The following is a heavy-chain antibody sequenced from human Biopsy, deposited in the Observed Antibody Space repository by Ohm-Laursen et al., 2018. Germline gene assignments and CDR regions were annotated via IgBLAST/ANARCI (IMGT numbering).Heavy chain of an antibody. J-gene: IGHJ4*02. CDR2: ISDRGTT. D-gene: IGHD1-26*01. CDR3: ALGGGSYVNFDY. Sequence: SQTLSLTCTVSGGSMSGDYWSWIRQSPRKGLEWIGHISDRGTTNSNPSLRGRITISVDTSKNQFSLRLSSVTAADTAVYYCALGGGSYVNFDYWGQGTLVTVSS. V-gene: IGHV4-59*01. CDR1: GGSMSGDY.